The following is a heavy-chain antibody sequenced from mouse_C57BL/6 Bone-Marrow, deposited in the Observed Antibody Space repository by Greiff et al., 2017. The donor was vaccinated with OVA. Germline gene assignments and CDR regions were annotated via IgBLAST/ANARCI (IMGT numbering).Heavy chain of an antibody. Sequence: VKLMESGAELVKPGASVKLSCKASGYTFTEYTIHWVKQRSGQGLEWIGWFYPGSGSIKYNEKFKDKATLTADKSSSTVYMELSRLTSEDSAVYFCARHGERGITTVVDPYYFDYWGQGTTLTVSS. CDR1: GYTFTEYT. D-gene: IGHD1-1*01. CDR2: FYPGSGSI. CDR3: ARHGERGITTVVDPYYFDY. V-gene: IGHV1-62-2*01. J-gene: IGHJ2*01.